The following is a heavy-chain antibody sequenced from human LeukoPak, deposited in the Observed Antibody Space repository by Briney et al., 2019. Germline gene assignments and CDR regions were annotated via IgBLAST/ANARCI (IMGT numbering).Heavy chain of an antibody. Sequence: GESLKISCEASGYNFTNSWIGWVRQMPGKGLEWMGIIYPGDSDTRYSPSFRGQVTISADKSTSTAYLQWSSLKASDTAVYYCARRLDGYQYNWFDPWGQGTLVTVSS. V-gene: IGHV5-51*01. CDR1: GYNFTNSW. J-gene: IGHJ5*02. CDR2: IYPGDSDT. CDR3: ARRLDGYQYNWFDP. D-gene: IGHD5-24*01.